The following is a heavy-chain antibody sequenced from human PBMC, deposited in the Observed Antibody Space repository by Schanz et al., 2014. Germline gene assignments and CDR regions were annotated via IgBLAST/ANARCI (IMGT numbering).Heavy chain of an antibody. CDR1: GFTFNSYA. J-gene: IGHJ6*02. Sequence: DVQLLESGGGLVQPGGSLRLSCAASGFTFNSYAMTWVRQAPGKGLEWVSSISHSGGSKYYADSVKGRFTISRDNSENTMYRQMNNLSADVKAVFYCAKGRAYCSCGSCCDYDYNGLDVWGQGTTVTVSS. CDR2: ISHSGGSK. V-gene: IGHV3-23*01. CDR3: AKGRAYCSCGSCCDYDYNGLDV. D-gene: IGHD2-15*01.